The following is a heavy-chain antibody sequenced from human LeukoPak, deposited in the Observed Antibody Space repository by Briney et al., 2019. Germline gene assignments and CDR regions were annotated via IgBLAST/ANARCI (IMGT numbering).Heavy chain of an antibody. J-gene: IGHJ6*02. D-gene: IGHD2-15*01. CDR3: ARDSWRYGPGMDV. V-gene: IGHV3-13*01. CDR1: GFTFSSYD. CDR2: IGTAGDT. Sequence: GGSLRLSCAASGFTFSSYDMHWVRQATGKGLEWVSAIGTAGDTYYPGSVRGRFTISRENAKNSLYLQMNSLRAGDTAVYYCARDSWRYGPGMDVWGQGTTVTVSS.